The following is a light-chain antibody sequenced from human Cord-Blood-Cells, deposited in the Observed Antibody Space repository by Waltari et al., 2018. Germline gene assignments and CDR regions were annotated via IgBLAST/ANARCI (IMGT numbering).Light chain of an antibody. J-gene: IGLJ2*01. CDR3: CSYAGSSTVV. CDR2: GGS. V-gene: IGLV2-23*01. CDR1: SRDVGCYTL. Sequence: QSALTQPASVSGSPGQSIAISCPGTSRDVGCYTLVSWNQPHPGKAPQLMIYGGSTPPWGVSNRFSGSKSGNTAALTISGRQAEDEANYYCCSYAGSSTVVFGGGTKLTVL.